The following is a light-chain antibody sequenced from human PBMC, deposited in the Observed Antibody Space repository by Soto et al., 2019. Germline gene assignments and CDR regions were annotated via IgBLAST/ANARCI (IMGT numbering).Light chain of an antibody. Sequence: EIVMTQSPATLSVSPCERATLSCRASQSISSNLAWYQQKPGQAPKLLIYGASTRATGIPATFSGSGSGTEFTLTISSLQSDEFAVYYCQQYNNWPGWTFGQGTKVEIK. CDR1: QSISSN. CDR2: GAS. J-gene: IGKJ1*01. CDR3: QQYNNWPGWT. V-gene: IGKV3-15*01.